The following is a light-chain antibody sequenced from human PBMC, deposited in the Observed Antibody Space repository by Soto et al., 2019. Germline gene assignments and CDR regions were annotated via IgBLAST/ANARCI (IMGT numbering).Light chain of an antibody. J-gene: IGKJ1*01. CDR2: GAS. V-gene: IGKV3-20*01. Sequence: ILLTQSPCTLSLSPGERATLSCRASQSVSNNYLAWYQQKPGQAPSLLIYGASNRATGIPDMLSGSGSGTDFTLTISRLEPEDFPVYYCQQYGSSGTFGQGTKVDIK. CDR1: QSVSNNY. CDR3: QQYGSSGT.